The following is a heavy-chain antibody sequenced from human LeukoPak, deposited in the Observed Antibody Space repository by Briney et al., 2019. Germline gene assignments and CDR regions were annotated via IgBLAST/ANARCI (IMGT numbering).Heavy chain of an antibody. V-gene: IGHV3-7*01. J-gene: IGHJ4*02. CDR3: ARTVLLWFGELFSHFDY. CDR1: GFTFSSYG. CDR2: IKQDGSEK. Sequence: PGGSLRLSCAASGFTFSSYGMSWVRQAPGKGLEWVANIKQDGSEKYYVDSVKGRFTISRDNAKNSLYLQMNSLRAEDTAVYYCARTVLLWFGELFSHFDYWGQGTLVTVSS. D-gene: IGHD3-10*01.